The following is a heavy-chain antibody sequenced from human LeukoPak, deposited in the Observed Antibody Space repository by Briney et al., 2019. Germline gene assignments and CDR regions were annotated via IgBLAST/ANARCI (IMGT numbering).Heavy chain of an antibody. CDR1: GYTFTGYY. CDR3: ARSRLYCTNGVCYTAPFDY. Sequence: ASVKVSCKASGYTFTGYYMHWVRQAPGQGLEWMGWINPNSGGTNYAQKFQGRVTMTRDTSICTAYMELSRLRSEDTAVYYCARSRLYCTNGVCYTAPFDYWGQGTLVTVSS. V-gene: IGHV1-2*02. D-gene: IGHD2-8*01. CDR2: INPNSGGT. J-gene: IGHJ4*02.